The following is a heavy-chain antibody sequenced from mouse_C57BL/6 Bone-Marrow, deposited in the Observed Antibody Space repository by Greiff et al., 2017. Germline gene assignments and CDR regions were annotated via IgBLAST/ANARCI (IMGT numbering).Heavy chain of an antibody. J-gene: IGHJ4*01. V-gene: IGHV1-74*01. Sequence: VQLQQPGAELVKPGASGKWSGKASGYPFTGYWRHGVKQRLGQGLEWFGRIHPSDSDTNYNQKFKGKATLTVDKSSSTAYMQLSSLTSEDSAVYYCAAYDYDYAMDYWGQGTSVTVSS. CDR1: GYPFTGYW. D-gene: IGHD2-4*01. CDR3: AAYDYDYAMDY. CDR2: IHPSDSDT.